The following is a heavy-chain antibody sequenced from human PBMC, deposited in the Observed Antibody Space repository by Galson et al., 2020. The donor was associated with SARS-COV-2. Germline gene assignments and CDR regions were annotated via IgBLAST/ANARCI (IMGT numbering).Heavy chain of an antibody. CDR2: ISAGGNYI. CDR3: AREDYTVNYAGLKWFDP. J-gene: IGHJ5*02. D-gene: IGHD4-4*01. Sequence: GESLKISCAASGFKFSSYGMNWVRQAPGKGLEWVSSISAGGNYINYADSVKGRFTISRDNAKNSLYLQMNSLRGEDTAVYYCAREDYTVNYAGLKWFDPWGQGTLVTVSS. V-gene: IGHV3-21*06. CDR1: GFKFSSYG.